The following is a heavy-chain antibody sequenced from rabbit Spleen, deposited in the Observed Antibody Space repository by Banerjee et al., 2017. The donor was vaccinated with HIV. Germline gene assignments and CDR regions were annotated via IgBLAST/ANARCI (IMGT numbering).Heavy chain of an antibody. J-gene: IGHJ4*01. CDR3: ARSYSGNGYVHDL. Sequence: QEQLVESGGGLVQPEGSLTLTCKASGIDFSSYYWICWVRQAPGKGLEWVACIGAGSSGSTWYASWAKGRFTISKTSSTTVTLQMTSLTAADTATYFCARSYSGNGYVHDLWGPGTLVTVS. CDR1: GIDFSSYYW. V-gene: IGHV1S45*01. D-gene: IGHD6-1*01. CDR2: IGAGSSGST.